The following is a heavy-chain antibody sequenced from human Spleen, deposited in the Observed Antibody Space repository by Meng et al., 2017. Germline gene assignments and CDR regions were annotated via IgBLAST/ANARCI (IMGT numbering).Heavy chain of an antibody. CDR1: GGSISSYY. D-gene: IGHD3-10*01. CDR2: IYTSGST. V-gene: IGHV4-4*07. CDR3: ARGRGDYYGSGVGRTYYYYGMDV. Sequence: GSLRLSCTVSGGSISSYYWSWIRQPAGKGLEWIGRIYTSGSTNYNPSLKSRVTMSVDTSKNQFSLKLSSVTAADTAVYYCARGRGDYYGSGVGRTYYYYGMDVWGQGTTVTVSS. J-gene: IGHJ6*02.